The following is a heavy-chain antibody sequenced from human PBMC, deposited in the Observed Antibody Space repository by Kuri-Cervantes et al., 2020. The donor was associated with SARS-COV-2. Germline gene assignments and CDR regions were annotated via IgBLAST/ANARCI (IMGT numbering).Heavy chain of an antibody. J-gene: IGHJ3*02. V-gene: IGHV1-2*04. D-gene: IGHD3-22*01. CDR1: GYTFTGYY. CDR3: ARPTPFRGLVVIAQGGAFDI. CDR2: NNPNSGGT. Sequence: AAVQVSCKASGYTFTGYYMHWVRQAPRQGLEWMGWNNPNSGGTNYAQNSQGWVTITRDTSISTVYMVLSRLRSDDTAVYYCARPTPFRGLVVIAQGGAFDIWGQGTMVTVSS.